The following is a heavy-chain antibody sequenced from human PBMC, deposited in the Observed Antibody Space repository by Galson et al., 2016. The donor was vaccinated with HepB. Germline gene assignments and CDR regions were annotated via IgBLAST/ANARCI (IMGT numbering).Heavy chain of an antibody. CDR2: IDSSSSYK. CDR1: GFPFSDYY. V-gene: IGHV3-11*06. CDR3: ARDRIAASGLFWFDP. Sequence: SLRLSCAASGFPFSDYYMSWIRQAPGKGPEWISYIDSSSSYKLYADSVKGRFTISRDNSKNTLYLQMDSLRANDTAIYYCARDRIAASGLFWFDPWGQGTLVTVSS. J-gene: IGHJ5*02. D-gene: IGHD6-13*01.